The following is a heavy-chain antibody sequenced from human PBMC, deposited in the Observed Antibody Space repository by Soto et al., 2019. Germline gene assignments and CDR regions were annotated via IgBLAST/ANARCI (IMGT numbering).Heavy chain of an antibody. Sequence: GGSLRLSCAASGFTFSSYAMSWVRQAPGKGLEWVSAISGSGGSTYYADSVKGRFTISRDNSKNTLYLQMNSLRAEDTAVYYCAKDFRKAVAGYYYYYGMDVWGQGTTVTVSS. J-gene: IGHJ6*02. D-gene: IGHD6-19*01. CDR2: ISGSGGST. CDR1: GFTFSSYA. V-gene: IGHV3-23*01. CDR3: AKDFRKAVAGYYYYYGMDV.